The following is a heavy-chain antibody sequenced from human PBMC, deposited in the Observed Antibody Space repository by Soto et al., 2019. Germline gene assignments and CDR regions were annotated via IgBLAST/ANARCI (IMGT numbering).Heavy chain of an antibody. CDR2: ISAYNGNT. V-gene: IGHV1-18*01. CDR1: GYTFTSYG. Sequence: QVQLVQSGAEVKKPGASVKVSCKASGYTFTSYGISWVRQAPGQGLEWMGWISAYNGNTKYAQKFQGRVTMTTDTSTSTAYMEVRSLRSHDTAEYYCARDAAAGLNDYWGQGTLVTVSS. J-gene: IGHJ4*02. CDR3: ARDAAAGLNDY. D-gene: IGHD6-13*01.